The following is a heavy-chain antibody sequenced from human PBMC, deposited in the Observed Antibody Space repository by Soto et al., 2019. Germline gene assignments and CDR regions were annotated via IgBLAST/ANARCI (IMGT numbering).Heavy chain of an antibody. J-gene: IGHJ4*02. CDR1: GGSFSSDV. CDR2: IIPIFGTA. CDR3: AVKTGTVVAYYFDY. V-gene: IGHV1-69*01. D-gene: IGHD4-17*01. Sequence: QVQLVQSGAEVKKSGSSVKVSCKASGGSFSSDVISWVRQAPGQGPEWMGGIIPIFGTANYAQKFQGRVTITADESTSTVYIELNSLRSEDTALYYCAVKTGTVVAYYFDYWGQGTLVTVSS.